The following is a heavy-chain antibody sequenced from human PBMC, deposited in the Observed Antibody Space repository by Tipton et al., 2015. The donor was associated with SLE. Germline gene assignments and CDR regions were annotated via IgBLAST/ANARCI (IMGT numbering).Heavy chain of an antibody. Sequence: SLRLSCAASGFTFDDYAMHWVRQAPGKGLEWVSGISWNSGTIGYADSVKGRFTISRDNSKSTLYLQMNSLRIDDTAVYYCAKTLFGDYGDHWGQGTLVTVSS. CDR3: AKTLFGDYGDH. CDR2: ISWNSGTI. D-gene: IGHD3-10*01. J-gene: IGHJ4*02. V-gene: IGHV3-9*01. CDR1: GFTFDDYA.